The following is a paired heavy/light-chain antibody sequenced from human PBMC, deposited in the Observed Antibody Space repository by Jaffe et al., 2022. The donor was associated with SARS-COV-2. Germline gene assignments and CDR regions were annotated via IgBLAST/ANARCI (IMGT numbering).Heavy chain of an antibody. CDR3: ARNADRYDGGLDY. D-gene: IGHD3-16*01. V-gene: IGHV4-61*02. J-gene: IGHJ4*02. CDR2: IYSTGST. CDR1: GDSIDRGSYY. Sequence: QLQESGPGLVTPSQTLSLTCTVSGDSIDRGSYYWTWIRQAAGKGLEWIGHIYSTGSTNYNPSLKSRLTMSMDTSKNHFSLRLTSVTAADAAVYFCARNADRYDGGLDYWGQGILVSVSP.
Light chain of an antibody. Sequence: DVQMTQSPSTLSASVGDRVTITCRTSQPIDSWLAWFQQKLGKAPKLLIYKTSNLESDVSSRFSGDGSGTEFTLTISSLQPDDFATYYCQQYTFYPYTFGQGTKVEI. J-gene: IGKJ2*01. CDR3: QQYTFYPYT. CDR1: QPIDSW. CDR2: KTS. V-gene: IGKV1-5*03.